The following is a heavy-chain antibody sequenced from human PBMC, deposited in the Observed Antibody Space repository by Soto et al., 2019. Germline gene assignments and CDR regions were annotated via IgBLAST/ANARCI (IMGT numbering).Heavy chain of an antibody. CDR3: ARERSGSSDY. Sequence: QVQLVQSWAEVKKPGASVKVSCKASGYTFTSYDINWVRQATGQGLEWMGWMTPNSGNTGYAQKFQVRVTMTRNTTIGTADMERISRRAEDTALYYCARERSGSSDYWGQGTLVTVSS. V-gene: IGHV1-8*01. J-gene: IGHJ4*02. CDR2: MTPNSGNT. CDR1: GYTFTSYD. D-gene: IGHD1-26*01.